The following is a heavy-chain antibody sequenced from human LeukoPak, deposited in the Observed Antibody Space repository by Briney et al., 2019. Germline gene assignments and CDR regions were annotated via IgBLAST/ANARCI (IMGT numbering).Heavy chain of an antibody. Sequence: SETLSLTCTVSGGSISSGSYYWSWIRQPAGKGLEWIGRIYTSGSTNYNPSLKSRVTISVDTSKNQFSLKLSSVTAADTAVYYCARCPYGDYSDYWGQGTLVTVSS. D-gene: IGHD4-17*01. J-gene: IGHJ4*02. CDR3: ARCPYGDYSDY. CDR2: IYTSGST. CDR1: GGSISSGSYY. V-gene: IGHV4-61*02.